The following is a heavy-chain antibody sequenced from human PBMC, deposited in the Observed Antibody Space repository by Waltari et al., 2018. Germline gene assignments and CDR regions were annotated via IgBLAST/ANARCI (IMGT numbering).Heavy chain of an antibody. J-gene: IGHJ6*02. CDR2: IYYSGST. CDR1: GGSISSGGYY. D-gene: IGHD6-13*01. Sequence: QVQLQESGPGLVKPSQTLSLTCTVSGGSISSGGYYWSWIRQHPGKGLEWIGYIYYSGSTYYNPALKSLVTISVDTSKNQFSLKLSSVTAADTAVYYCARAAAGTSYGMDVWGQGTTVTVSS. CDR3: ARAAAGTSYGMDV. V-gene: IGHV4-31*01.